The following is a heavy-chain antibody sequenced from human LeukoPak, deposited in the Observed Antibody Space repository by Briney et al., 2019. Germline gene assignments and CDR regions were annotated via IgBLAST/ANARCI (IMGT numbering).Heavy chain of an antibody. CDR1: GFTFSSYE. CDR2: ITSSGSTI. D-gene: IGHD3-22*01. Sequence: PGGSLRLSCAASGFTFSSYEMNWVRQAPRKGLEWVSYITSSGSTIYYADSVKGRFTISRDNAKNSLYLQMNSLRAEDTAVYYCARDKATVAGTWYYYDSSGYYEVYYMDVWGKGTTVTISS. V-gene: IGHV3-48*03. J-gene: IGHJ6*03. CDR3: ARDKATVAGTWYYYDSSGYYEVYYMDV.